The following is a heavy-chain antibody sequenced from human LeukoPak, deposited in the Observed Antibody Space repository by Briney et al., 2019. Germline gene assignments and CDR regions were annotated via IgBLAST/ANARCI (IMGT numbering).Heavy chain of an antibody. CDR2: IYYSGTT. J-gene: IGHJ4*02. CDR3: ASLGGYCGGDCYSRPFDY. D-gene: IGHD2-21*01. Sequence: SETLSLTCTVSGGSISGSSYYWGWIRQPPGKGLEWIGSIYYSGTTHYNPSLKSRVTISVDTSKNQFSLKLSSVTAADTAVYYCASLGGYCGGDCYSRPFDYWGQGTLVTVSS. V-gene: IGHV4-39*01. CDR1: GGSISGSSYY.